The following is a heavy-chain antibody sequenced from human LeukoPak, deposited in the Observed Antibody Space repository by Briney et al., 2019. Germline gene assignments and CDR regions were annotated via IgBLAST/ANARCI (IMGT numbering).Heavy chain of an antibody. CDR2: INHSGST. Sequence: SETLSLTCAVYGGSFSGYYWSWIRQPPGKGLEWIGEINHSGSTNYNPSLKSRVTISVDTSKNQFSLKLSSVTAADTAVYYCARDTKGVAGTFDYWGQGTLVTVSS. J-gene: IGHJ4*02. V-gene: IGHV4-34*01. CDR3: ARDTKGVAGTFDY. CDR1: GGSFSGYY. D-gene: IGHD6-19*01.